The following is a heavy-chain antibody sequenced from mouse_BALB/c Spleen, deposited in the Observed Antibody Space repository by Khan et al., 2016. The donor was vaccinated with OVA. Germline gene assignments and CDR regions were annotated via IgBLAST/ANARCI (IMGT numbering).Heavy chain of an antibody. J-gene: IGHJ4*01. CDR3: KISNYPVAVDY. V-gene: IGHV3-2*02. CDR1: GYSITSDYA. D-gene: IGHD2-5*01. CDR2: ISYSGSI. Sequence: EVELVESGPGLVKPSQSLSLTCTVTGYSITSDYAWNWIRQFPGNKLEWMGYISYSGSISYNPSLKSRISITRDTSKNQFFLQLNSVTTEDTATYDCKISNYPVAVDYWGKGTSVTVSS.